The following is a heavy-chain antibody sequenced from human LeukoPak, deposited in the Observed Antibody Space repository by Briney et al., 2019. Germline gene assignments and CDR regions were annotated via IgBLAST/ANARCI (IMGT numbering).Heavy chain of an antibody. J-gene: IGHJ4*02. CDR2: ISGSGGST. CDR1: GFTFSSYA. V-gene: IGHV3-23*01. D-gene: IGHD6-19*01. CDR3: AKEDVSGWYGVDY. Sequence: GGSLRLSCAASGFTFSSYAMSWVRQAPGRGLEWVSAISGSGGSTYYADSVKGRFTISRDNSKNTLYLQMNSLRADDTAIYYCAKEDVSGWYGVDYWGQGTLVTVSS.